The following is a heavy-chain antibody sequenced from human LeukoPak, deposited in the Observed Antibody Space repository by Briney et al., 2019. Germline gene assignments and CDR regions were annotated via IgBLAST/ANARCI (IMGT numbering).Heavy chain of an antibody. CDR2: TYFRSKWYY. V-gene: IGHV6-1*01. CDR1: GDVVSSNSAS. J-gene: IGHJ4*02. CDR3: VREGDEGFDY. D-gene: IGHD3-10*01. Sequence: SQTLSLTCAISGDVVSSNSASWNWIRQSPSRGLEWLGRTYFRSKWYYDYGVSVKSRMTIKADTAYNQLSLHLAYVTPEDTVVYYCVREGDEGFDYWGQATLVTVS.